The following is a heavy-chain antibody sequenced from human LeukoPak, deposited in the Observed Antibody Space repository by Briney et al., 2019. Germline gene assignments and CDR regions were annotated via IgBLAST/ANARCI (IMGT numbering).Heavy chain of an antibody. CDR2: IYYSGST. CDR3: ARGLGYSGYDQYYYYYMDV. J-gene: IGHJ6*03. D-gene: IGHD5-12*01. Sequence: NSSETLSLTCTVSGGSISSSSYYWGWIRQPPGKGLEWIGSIYYSGSTYYNPSLKSRVTISVDTSKNQFSLKLSSVTAADTAVYYCARGLGYSGYDQYYYYYMDVWGKGATVTVSS. V-gene: IGHV4-39*07. CDR1: GGSISSSSYY.